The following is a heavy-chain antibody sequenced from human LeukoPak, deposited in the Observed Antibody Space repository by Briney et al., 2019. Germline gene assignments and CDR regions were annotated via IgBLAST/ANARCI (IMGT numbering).Heavy chain of an antibody. CDR2: IYYSGST. D-gene: IGHD2-15*01. J-gene: IGHJ5*02. CDR1: GGSISSSSYY. V-gene: IGHV4-39*07. CDR3: ARDNLGYCSGGSCYSDWFDP. Sequence: SETLSLTCTVSGGSISSSSYYWGWIRQPPGKGLEWIGSIYYSGSTYYNPSLKSRVTISVDTSKNQFSLKLSSVTAADTAVYYCARDNLGYCSGGSCYSDWFDPWGQGTLVTVSS.